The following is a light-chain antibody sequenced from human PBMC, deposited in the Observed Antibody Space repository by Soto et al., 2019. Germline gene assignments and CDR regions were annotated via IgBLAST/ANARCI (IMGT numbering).Light chain of an antibody. CDR2: KAS. V-gene: IGKV1-5*03. CDR1: QSISSW. Sequence: DIQMTQSPSTLSASVGDRVTITCRASQSISSWLAWYQQKPGKAPKLLIYKASSLESGVPSRFSGSGSGTEFTLTISSLQPDDVATYYCQQYNSYPSFGGGTKVEI. CDR3: QQYNSYPS. J-gene: IGKJ4*01.